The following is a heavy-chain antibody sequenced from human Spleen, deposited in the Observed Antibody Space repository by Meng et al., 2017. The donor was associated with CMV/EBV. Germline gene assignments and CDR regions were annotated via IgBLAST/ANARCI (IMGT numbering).Heavy chain of an antibody. D-gene: IGHD3-3*01. J-gene: IGHJ4*02. V-gene: IGHV3-21*01. Sequence: GGSLRLSCAASGFTFSTYSMNRVRQAPGKGLEWVASISSSRSYIYYADSLRGRFTISRDNAKDSLYLQMNSLRAEDTAVYYCARVVKDFWGDYYTAFDYWGQGTLVTVSS. CDR1: GFTFSTYS. CDR3: ARVVKDFWGDYYTAFDY. CDR2: ISSSRSYI.